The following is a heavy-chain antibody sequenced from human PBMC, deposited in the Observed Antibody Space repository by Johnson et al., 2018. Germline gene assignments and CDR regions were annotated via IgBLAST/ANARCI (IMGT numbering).Heavy chain of an antibody. Sequence: VQLVESGGGLVKPGGSLRLSYAASGFTFSSYAMSWVRQAPGKGLEWVSAISGSGGSTYYADSVKGRFTISRDNSKNTLYLQMNSLRAEDTAVYYLAKTPGAGTVDIDYWGQGTLVTVSS. D-gene: IGHD6-19*01. V-gene: IGHV3-23*04. J-gene: IGHJ4*02. CDR1: GFTFSSYA. CDR2: ISGSGGST. CDR3: AKTPGAGTVDIDY.